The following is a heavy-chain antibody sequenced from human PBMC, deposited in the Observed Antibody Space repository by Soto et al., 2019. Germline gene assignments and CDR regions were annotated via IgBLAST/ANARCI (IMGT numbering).Heavy chain of an antibody. CDR1: GYTFTSYG. D-gene: IGHD2-15*01. CDR2: ISAYNGNT. J-gene: IGHJ4*02. V-gene: IGHV1-18*01. Sequence: ASVKVSCKASGYTFTSYGISWVRQAPGQGLEWMGWISAYNGNTNYAQKLQGRVTMTTDTSTSTAYMELRSLRSDDTAVYFCVRQPGGVATPGDDYWGQGTLVTVSS. CDR3: VRQPGGVATPGDDY.